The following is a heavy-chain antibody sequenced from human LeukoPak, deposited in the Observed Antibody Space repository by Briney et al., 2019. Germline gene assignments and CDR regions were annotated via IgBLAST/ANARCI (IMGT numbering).Heavy chain of an antibody. D-gene: IGHD5-24*01. J-gene: IGHJ4*02. CDR1: GGSFSGYY. CDR3: ARIMRQGGYNYGLGLHAY. Sequence: SETLSLTCAVYGGSFSGYYWSWIRQPPGKGLEWIGSIYYSGSTYYNPSLKSRVIISVDTSKNQFSLKLSSVTAADTAVYYCARIMRQGGYNYGLGLHAYWGQGTLVTVSS. CDR2: IYYSGST. V-gene: IGHV4-34*01.